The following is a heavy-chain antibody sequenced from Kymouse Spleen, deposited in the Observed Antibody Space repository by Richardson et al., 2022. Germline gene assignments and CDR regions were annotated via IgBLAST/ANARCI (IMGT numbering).Heavy chain of an antibody. CDR3: ARPMVRGVYRALLRYGR. Sequence: QLQLQESGPGLVKPSETLSLTCTVSGGSISSSSYYWGWIRQPPGKGLEWIGSIYYSGSTYYNPSLKSRVTISVDTSKNQFSLKLSSVTAADTAVYYCARPMVRGVYRALLRYGRLGPRDHGHRLL. V-gene: IGHV4-39*01. D-gene: IGHD3-10*01. CDR2: IYYSGST. J-gene: IGHJ6*02. CDR1: GGSISSSSYY.